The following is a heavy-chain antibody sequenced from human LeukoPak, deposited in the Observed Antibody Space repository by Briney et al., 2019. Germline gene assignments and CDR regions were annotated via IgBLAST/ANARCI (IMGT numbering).Heavy chain of an antibody. D-gene: IGHD3-10*01. Sequence: ASVKVSCKASGYTFTVYYMHWVRQAPGQGLEWMGWINPNSGGTNYAQKFQGRVTMTRDTSISTAYMELSRLRSDDTAVYYCARPITMVRGVIKDAFDIWGQGTMVTVSS. CDR3: ARPITMVRGVIKDAFDI. V-gene: IGHV1-2*02. CDR1: GYTFTVYY. CDR2: INPNSGGT. J-gene: IGHJ3*02.